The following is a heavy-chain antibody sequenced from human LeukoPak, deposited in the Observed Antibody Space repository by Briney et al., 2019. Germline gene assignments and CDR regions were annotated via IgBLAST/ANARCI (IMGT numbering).Heavy chain of an antibody. D-gene: IGHD5-12*01. CDR2: INPSGGST. V-gene: IGHV1-46*01. Sequence: ASVKVSCKASGYTFTSYYMHWVRQAPRQGLEWMGIINPSGGSTSYAQKFQGRVTMTRDTSTSTVYMELSSLRSEDTAVYYCARDRASGYEFDYWGQGTLVTVSS. J-gene: IGHJ4*02. CDR1: GYTFTSYY. CDR3: ARDRASGYEFDY.